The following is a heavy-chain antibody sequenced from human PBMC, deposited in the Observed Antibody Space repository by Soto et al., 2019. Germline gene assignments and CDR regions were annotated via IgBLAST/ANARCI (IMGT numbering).Heavy chain of an antibody. D-gene: IGHD2-21*02. V-gene: IGHV1-18*01. Sequence: QVQVVQSGPELKKPGASVKVSCKAQGYIFTKYGIGWVRQAPGHGLEWLGLINVYNGDRKVEPKFQDRVSMTTDTATDTAYMELKSLRSGDTDVYYCARLQLGGDRMLNWFDPWGQGTLVTVSS. CDR2: INVYNGDR. CDR3: ARLQLGGDRMLNWFDP. J-gene: IGHJ5*02. CDR1: GYIFTKYG.